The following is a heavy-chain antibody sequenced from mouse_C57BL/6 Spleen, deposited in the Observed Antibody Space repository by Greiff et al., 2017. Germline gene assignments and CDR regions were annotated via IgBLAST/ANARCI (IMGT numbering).Heavy chain of an antibody. CDR2: IYPGDGDT. CDR3: ARGRDYFDY. Sequence: QVQLQQSGAELVKPGASVKISCKASGYAFSSYWMTWVKQRPGKGLEWIGQIYPGDGDTNYNGKFKGKATLTADKSSSTAYMQLSSLTSEDSAVYCCARGRDYFDYWGQGTPVTVSS. CDR1: GYAFSSYW. J-gene: IGHJ2*01. V-gene: IGHV1-80*01.